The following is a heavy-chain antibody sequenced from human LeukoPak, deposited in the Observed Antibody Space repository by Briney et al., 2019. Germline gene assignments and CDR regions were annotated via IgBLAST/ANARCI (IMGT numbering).Heavy chain of an antibody. CDR2: ISSSGTVM. J-gene: IGHJ4*02. D-gene: IGHD3-3*01. CDR3: ARGVLDPQHDFWSGYDN. V-gene: IGHV3-48*03. Sequence: PGGSLRLSCAASGFIFSNYEMNWVRQAPGKGLEWVSYISSSGTVMYYGDSVKGRFTISRDNAKDSLYLQMNSLRAEDTAVYYCARGVLDPQHDFWSGYDNWGQGTLVTVSS. CDR1: GFIFSNYE.